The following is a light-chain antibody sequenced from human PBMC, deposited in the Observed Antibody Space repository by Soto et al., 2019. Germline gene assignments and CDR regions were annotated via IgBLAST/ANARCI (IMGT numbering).Light chain of an antibody. CDR3: CSYAGSSTL. Sequence: QSVLTQPASVSGSPGQSSTISCTGTSSDVGSYNLVSWYQQHPGKAPKLMIYEVSKRPSGVSNRFSGSKSGNTASLTISGLQAEYVADYYCCSYAGSSTLFGTGTKLTVL. V-gene: IGLV2-23*02. CDR2: EVS. CDR1: SSDVGSYNL. J-gene: IGLJ1*01.